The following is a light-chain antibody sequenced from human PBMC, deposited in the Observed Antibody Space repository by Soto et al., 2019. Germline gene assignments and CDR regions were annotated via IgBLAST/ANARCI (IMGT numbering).Light chain of an antibody. CDR2: AAS. Sequence: DIQMTQSPSSLSASVGYIVTITCRAIQGISNYLAWYQQKPGKVPKLLIYAASTLQSGVPSRFSGSGSGTDFTLTISSLQTEDVATYYCQKYNGALRTFGQGTKVDI. CDR1: QGISNY. J-gene: IGKJ1*01. V-gene: IGKV1-27*01. CDR3: QKYNGALRT.